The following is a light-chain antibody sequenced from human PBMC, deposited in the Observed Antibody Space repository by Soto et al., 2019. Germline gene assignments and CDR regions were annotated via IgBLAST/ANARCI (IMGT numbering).Light chain of an antibody. Sequence: QSALTQPASVSGSPGQSITISCTGISSDVGDYDYVSWYQQHPGKVPRLMIYEVSNRPSGVSDRFSGSRSDNTASLTISGLQAEDEADYYCNSYTSSSTLYVFGTGTQLTVL. J-gene: IGLJ1*01. V-gene: IGLV2-14*01. CDR3: NSYTSSSTLYV. CDR1: SSDVGDYDY. CDR2: EVS.